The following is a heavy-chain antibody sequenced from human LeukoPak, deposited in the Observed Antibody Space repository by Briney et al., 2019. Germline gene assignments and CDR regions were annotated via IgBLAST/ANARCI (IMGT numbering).Heavy chain of an antibody. CDR2: ISYDGSNK. J-gene: IGHJ4*02. CDR3: AKEGPPTLSYRPLVRLPDYYFDY. Sequence: PGGSLRLSCAASGFTFSSYGMHWVRQAPGKGLEWVAVISYDGSNKYYADSVKGRFTISRDNSKNTLYLQMNSLRAEDTAVYYCAKEGPPTLSYRPLVRLPDYYFDYWGQGTLVTVSS. CDR1: GFTFSSYG. V-gene: IGHV3-30*18.